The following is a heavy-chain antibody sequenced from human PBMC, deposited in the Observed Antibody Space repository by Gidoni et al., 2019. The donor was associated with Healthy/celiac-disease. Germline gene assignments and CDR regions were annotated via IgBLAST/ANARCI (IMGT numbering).Heavy chain of an antibody. CDR2: MNPNSGNT. CDR1: GYTFTRYD. Sequence: QVQLVQSGAEVKKPGASVKVSCKASGYTFTRYDINWVRQATGQGLEWMGWMNPNSGNTGYAQKFQGRVTMTRNTSISTAYMELSSLRSEDTAVYYCARGYCSSTSCYVAFDIWGQGTMVTVSS. D-gene: IGHD2-2*01. CDR3: ARGYCSSTSCYVAFDI. J-gene: IGHJ3*02. V-gene: IGHV1-8*01.